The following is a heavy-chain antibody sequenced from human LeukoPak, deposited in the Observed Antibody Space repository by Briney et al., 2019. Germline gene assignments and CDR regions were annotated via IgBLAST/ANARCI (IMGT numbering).Heavy chain of an antibody. D-gene: IGHD3-3*01. CDR2: ISGSGGST. Sequence: GGSLRLSCAASGFTFSSYAMSWVRQAPGKGLEWVSAISGSGGSTYYADSVKGRFTISRDNSKNTLYLQMNSLRAEDTAVYYCAKVHPGCYDFLNWFDPWGQGTLVTVSS. V-gene: IGHV3-23*01. CDR3: AKVHPGCYDFLNWFDP. J-gene: IGHJ5*02. CDR1: GFTFSSYA.